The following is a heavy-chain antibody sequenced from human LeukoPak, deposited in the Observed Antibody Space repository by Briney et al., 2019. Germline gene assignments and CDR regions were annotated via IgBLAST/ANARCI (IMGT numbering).Heavy chain of an antibody. CDR1: GASISSGSYY. CDR3: TREPLP. V-gene: IGHV4-61*02. J-gene: IGHJ5*02. CDR2: IYSSGDA. Sequence: SQTLSLTCTVSGASISSGSYYWSWIRQPAGKGLEWVGRIYSSGDATYNPSLKSRVTMSLDTSRNQLSLKLTSVAAADTAVYYCTREPLPWGQGTLVTVSS.